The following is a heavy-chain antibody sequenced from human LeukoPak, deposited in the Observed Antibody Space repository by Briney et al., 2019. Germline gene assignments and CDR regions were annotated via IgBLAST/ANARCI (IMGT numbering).Heavy chain of an antibody. CDR1: GFNLNSRW. Sequence: GGSLRLSCVASGFNLNSRWMDWVRQAPGKGLEWVANIKEDGSGKNYADSVKGRFSISRDNAENSLYLQMNSLRVEDTAVYYCARKYWYFDRWGRGTLVTASS. CDR2: IKEDGSGK. J-gene: IGHJ2*01. CDR3: ARKYWYFDR. V-gene: IGHV3-7*01.